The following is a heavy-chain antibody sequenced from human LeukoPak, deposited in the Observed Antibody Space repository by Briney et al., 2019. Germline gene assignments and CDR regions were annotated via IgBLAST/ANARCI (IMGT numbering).Heavy chain of an antibody. Sequence: GGSLRLSCAASGFTVRSNDMSWVRQAPEKGLEWVSVIYSGGNTYYADSAKGRFTISRDNAKNSLYLQMNSLRAEDTAVYYCAELGITMIGGVWGKGTTVTISS. J-gene: IGHJ6*04. CDR3: AELGITMIGGV. V-gene: IGHV3-66*01. D-gene: IGHD3-10*02. CDR2: IYSGGNT. CDR1: GFTVRSND.